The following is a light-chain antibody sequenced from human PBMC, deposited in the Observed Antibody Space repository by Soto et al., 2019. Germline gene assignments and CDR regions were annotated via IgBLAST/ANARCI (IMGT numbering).Light chain of an antibody. Sequence: DIQLTQSPSSLSSSVGDRVTLTCRASQGINNWLAWYQPKPGKAPELRIYAVSYLQSGVPSRLSGSGSGTEFTLTISSMQPDDFATYYCQQYNSYWTFGQGTKVDIK. J-gene: IGKJ1*01. CDR3: QQYNSYWT. CDR2: AVS. CDR1: QGINNW. V-gene: IGKV1D-16*01.